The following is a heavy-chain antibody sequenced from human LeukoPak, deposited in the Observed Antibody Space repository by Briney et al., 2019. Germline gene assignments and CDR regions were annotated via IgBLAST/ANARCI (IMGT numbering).Heavy chain of an antibody. V-gene: IGHV3-48*03. CDR2: ISSSGSTI. CDR3: AELGITMIGGV. D-gene: IGHD3-10*02. Sequence: GGSLRLSCAASGFTFSRYWMNWVRQAPGKGLEWVSYISSSGSTIYYADSVKGRFTISRDNAKNSLYLQMNSLRAEDTAVYYCAELGITMIGGVWGKGTTVTISS. J-gene: IGHJ6*04. CDR1: GFTFSRYW.